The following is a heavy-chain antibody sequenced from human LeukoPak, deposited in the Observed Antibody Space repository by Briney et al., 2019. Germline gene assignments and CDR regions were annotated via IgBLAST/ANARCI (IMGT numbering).Heavy chain of an antibody. CDR2: IYNSGST. Sequence: PSETLSLTCTVSGGSISSYYWSWIRQPAGKGLEWIGRIYNSGSTNYNPSLKSRVTISVDTSKNQFSLKLSSVTAADTAVYYCARHRRDYYDRYDYYYYYMDVWGKGTTVTVSS. V-gene: IGHV4-4*07. CDR1: GGSISSYY. CDR3: ARHRRDYYDRYDYYYYYMDV. J-gene: IGHJ6*03. D-gene: IGHD3-22*01.